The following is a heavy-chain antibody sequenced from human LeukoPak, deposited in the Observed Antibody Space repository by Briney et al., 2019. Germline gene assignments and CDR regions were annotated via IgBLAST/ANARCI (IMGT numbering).Heavy chain of an antibody. CDR2: IIPIFDTA. CDR1: GGTFSKYP. D-gene: IGHD2-21*02. V-gene: IGHV1-69*06. CDR3: ARGYCGGDCQSFRWFDP. J-gene: IGHJ5*02. Sequence: SVKVSCKASGGTFSKYPINWVRQAPGQGLEWMGGIIPIFDTANYAQKFQGRVTITADKSTSTTYMDLSSLRSEDTAVYYCARGYCGGDCQSFRWFDPWGQGTLVIVSS.